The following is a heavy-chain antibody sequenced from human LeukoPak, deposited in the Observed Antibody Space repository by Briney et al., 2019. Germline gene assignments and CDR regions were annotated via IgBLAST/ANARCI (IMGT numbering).Heavy chain of an antibody. CDR3: AKERYFGSADYCGMDV. V-gene: IGHV3-30*04. CDR2: ISYDGSNK. Sequence: GGSLRLSCAASGFTFSSYAMHWVRQAPGKGLEWVAVISYDGSNKYYADSVKGRFTISRDNSKNTLYLQMNSLRAEDTAVYYCAKERYFGSADYCGMDVWGQGTTVTVSS. J-gene: IGHJ6*02. CDR1: GFTFSSYA. D-gene: IGHD3-9*01.